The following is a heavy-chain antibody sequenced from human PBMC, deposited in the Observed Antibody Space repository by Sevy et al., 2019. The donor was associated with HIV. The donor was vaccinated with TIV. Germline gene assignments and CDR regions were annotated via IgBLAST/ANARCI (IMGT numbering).Heavy chain of an antibody. CDR1: DGSFSGFY. J-gene: IGHJ4*02. Sequence: SETLSLTCVVYDGSFSGFYGSWIRQPPGKGLEWIGEINDSGNTDYKPSLKSRVTISADTSKNQFSLNLRSVTAADTAVYYCATTGGSGKYRAFDFWGQGILVTVSS. V-gene: IGHV4-34*01. D-gene: IGHD1-26*01. CDR3: ATTGGSGKYRAFDF. CDR2: INDSGNT.